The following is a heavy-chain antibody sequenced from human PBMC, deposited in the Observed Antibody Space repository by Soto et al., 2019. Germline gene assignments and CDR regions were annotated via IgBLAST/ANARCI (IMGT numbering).Heavy chain of an antibody. Sequence: GASVKVSCKTSGYSFTGYYIHWVRQAPGQGLEWMGWINPKSGGTNYAQRFQGRVTMTGDTSISTVYMELSRLTSDDTAVYYCARSALVLSVYVPTADWLDPWGHGTLVTVSS. V-gene: IGHV1-2*02. J-gene: IGHJ5*02. D-gene: IGHD2-21*02. CDR2: INPKSGGT. CDR1: GYSFTGYY. CDR3: ARSALVLSVYVPTADWLDP.